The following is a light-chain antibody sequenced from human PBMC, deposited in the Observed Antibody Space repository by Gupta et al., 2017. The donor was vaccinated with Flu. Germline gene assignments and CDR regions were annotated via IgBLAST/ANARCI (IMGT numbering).Light chain of an antibody. Sequence: SFLSASGGDRVTITCRASQDIGSYLAWYQQKPGKAPKLLIYVVSTLQSGVPSRFGGSGSGTEFTLTISSLQPEDSATYYCQQVHSYPRYTFGQGTKLEIK. CDR3: QQVHSYPRYT. J-gene: IGKJ2*01. CDR2: VVS. CDR1: QDIGSY. V-gene: IGKV1-9*01.